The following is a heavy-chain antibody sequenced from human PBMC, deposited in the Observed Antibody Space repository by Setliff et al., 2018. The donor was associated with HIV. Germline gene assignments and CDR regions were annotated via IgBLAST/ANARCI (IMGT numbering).Heavy chain of an antibody. CDR1: GFIFDDHA. V-gene: IGHV3-43D*03. Sequence: GGSLRLSCAASGFIFDDHAMHGVRKVPGKGLEWVSLITWNGDRAYYTDSVKGRFTVSRDNSKNSFYLQMNSLRDEDTGLYYCAKSTGSVLGTYYFDYWGQGTLVTVSS. J-gene: IGHJ4*02. CDR2: ITWNGDRA. CDR3: AKSTGSVLGTYYFDY. D-gene: IGHD3-16*01.